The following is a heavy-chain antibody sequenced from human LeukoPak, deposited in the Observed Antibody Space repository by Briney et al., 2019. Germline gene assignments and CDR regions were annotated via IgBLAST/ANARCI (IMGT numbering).Heavy chain of an antibody. CDR2: ISWNSGSI. J-gene: IGHJ4*02. CDR3: VKGRIVYSSGWGLDY. CDR1: GFTFDDYA. D-gene: IGHD6-19*01. V-gene: IGHV3-9*01. Sequence: GGSLRLSCAASGFTFDDYAMHWVRQAPGKGLEWVSGISWNSGSIGYADSVKGRFTISRDNAKNSLYLQMNSLRAEDTALYYCVKGRIVYSSGWGLDYWGQGTLVTVSS.